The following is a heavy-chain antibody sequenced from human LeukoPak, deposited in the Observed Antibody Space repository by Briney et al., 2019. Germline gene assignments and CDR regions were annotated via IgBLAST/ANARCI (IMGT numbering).Heavy chain of an antibody. V-gene: IGHV3-30-3*01. Sequence: GGSLRLSCAASGFTFSTSPMNWVRQSPGKGLEWLAVISYDGSLKYYADSVKGRFTISRDNSNSALYLQMNSLTTEDTALYFCAKDAYSSVSPPYFDYWGQGTLVTVSS. CDR1: GFTFSTSP. D-gene: IGHD5-18*01. CDR3: AKDAYSSVSPPYFDY. J-gene: IGHJ4*02. CDR2: ISYDGSLK.